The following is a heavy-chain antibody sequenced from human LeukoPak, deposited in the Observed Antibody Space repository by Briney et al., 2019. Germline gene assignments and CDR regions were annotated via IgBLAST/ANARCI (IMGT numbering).Heavy chain of an antibody. J-gene: IGHJ5*02. V-gene: IGHV4-61*02. CDR2: IYTSGST. Sequence: SQTLSLTCTVSGGSISSGSYYWNWIRQPAGKGLEWIGRIYTSGSTNYNPSLKSRVTISVDTSKNQFSLKLSSVTAADTAVYYCARHFGGYYYDSSGSPGWFDPWGQGTLVTVSS. CDR3: ARHFGGYYYDSSGSPGWFDP. D-gene: IGHD3-22*01. CDR1: GGSISSGSYY.